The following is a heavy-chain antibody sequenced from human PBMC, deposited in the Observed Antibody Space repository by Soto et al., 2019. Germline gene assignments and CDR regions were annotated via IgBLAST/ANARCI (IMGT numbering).Heavy chain of an antibody. D-gene: IGHD6-13*01. Sequence: SVTLSVTCADSGYSISSCYYSGWIRKRPGKGLEWIGSIYHSGSTYYNPSLKSRVTISVDTSKNQFSLKLSSVTAADTAVYYCARVPGIAAAGLEFDYWGQGTLAPVS. CDR1: GYSISSCYY. CDR3: ARVPGIAAAGLEFDY. J-gene: IGHJ4*02. CDR2: IYHSGST. V-gene: IGHV4-38-2*01.